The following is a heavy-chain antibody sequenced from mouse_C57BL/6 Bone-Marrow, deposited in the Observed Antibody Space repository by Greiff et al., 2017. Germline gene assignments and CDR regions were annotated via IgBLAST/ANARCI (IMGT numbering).Heavy chain of an antibody. CDR1: GYTFTEYT. CDR3: ARHEDRMIHHWYFDV. D-gene: IGHD2-4*01. Sequence: VQGVESGAELVKPGASVKLSCKASGYTFTEYTIHWVKQRSGQGLEWIGWFYPGSGSIKYNEKFKDKATLTADKSSSTVYMELSRLTSEDSAVYFCARHEDRMIHHWYFDVWGTGTTVTVSS. CDR2: FYPGSGSI. J-gene: IGHJ1*03. V-gene: IGHV1-62-2*01.